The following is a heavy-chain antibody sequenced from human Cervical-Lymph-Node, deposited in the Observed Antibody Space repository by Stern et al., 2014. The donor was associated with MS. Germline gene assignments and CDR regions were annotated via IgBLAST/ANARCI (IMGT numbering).Heavy chain of an antibody. CDR3: SSLEFRYGMEV. Sequence: QLQESGPGLVRPSGTLSLTCVVSGGSISSRNWWTWVRQAPGKRLEWIGEIDNAGATSYNPSLKSRVPISMDKSENQFSLRFTSVTAADTAVYYCSSLEFRYGMEVWGQGTTVTVSS. V-gene: IGHV4-4*02. CDR1: GGSISSRNW. D-gene: IGHD3-3*01. CDR2: IDNAGAT. J-gene: IGHJ6*02.